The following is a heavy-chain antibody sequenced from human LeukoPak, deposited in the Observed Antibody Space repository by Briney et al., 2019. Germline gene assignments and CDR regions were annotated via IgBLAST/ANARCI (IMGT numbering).Heavy chain of an antibody. CDR1: GFPFSSYW. CDR3: VRTTGWPDC. Sequence: GGSLRLSCVASGFPFSSYWVHWVRQVPGKGLVWVSRINSDGSNTVYADPVKGRFTISRDNAKNTLYLQMNSLRAEDTAVYYCVRTTGWPDCWGQGTLVTVSS. V-gene: IGHV3-74*01. CDR2: INSDGSNT. D-gene: IGHD6-19*01. J-gene: IGHJ4*02.